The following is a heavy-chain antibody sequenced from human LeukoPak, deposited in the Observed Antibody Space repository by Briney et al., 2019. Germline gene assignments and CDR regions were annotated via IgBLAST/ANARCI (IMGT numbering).Heavy chain of an antibody. CDR3: ASRDPCSGVNCYAVAY. V-gene: IGHV3-23*01. Sequence: GGSLRLSCAASGFTFSNHGMYWFRQAPGKGLEWVSAISSNGAATFYADSVKGRFTISRENSRNTLYLQMNSLRAEDTALYYCASRDPCSGVNCYAVAYWGQGTLVTVSS. J-gene: IGHJ4*02. D-gene: IGHD2-15*01. CDR1: GFTFSNHG. CDR2: ISSNGAAT.